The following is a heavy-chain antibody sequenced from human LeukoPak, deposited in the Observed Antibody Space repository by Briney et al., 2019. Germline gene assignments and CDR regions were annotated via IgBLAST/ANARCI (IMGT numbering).Heavy chain of an antibody. D-gene: IGHD6-19*01. CDR1: GDSISSYY. Sequence: SETLSLTCTVPGDSISSYYWSWIRQPAGKGLEWIGRVYVTGSSNLNPALQSRVTMSVDTSKNQFSLNLTPVTPADTAVYYCARDRQWLVDHWGQGTLVTVSS. V-gene: IGHV4-4*07. CDR2: VYVTGSS. CDR3: ARDRQWLVDH. J-gene: IGHJ5*02.